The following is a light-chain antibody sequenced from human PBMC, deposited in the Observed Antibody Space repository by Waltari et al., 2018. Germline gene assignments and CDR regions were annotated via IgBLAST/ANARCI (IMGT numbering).Light chain of an antibody. Sequence: ELVLTQSPGTLSLSPGERATLSCRASQSISKYLAWYQQKPGQAPRLLIYHASSRAAGIPDRFSGSGSGTDFSLSISRLEPEDFAVYYCQHYESLPVTFGQGTKVEIK. V-gene: IGKV3-20*01. J-gene: IGKJ1*01. CDR1: QSISKY. CDR2: HAS. CDR3: QHYESLPVT.